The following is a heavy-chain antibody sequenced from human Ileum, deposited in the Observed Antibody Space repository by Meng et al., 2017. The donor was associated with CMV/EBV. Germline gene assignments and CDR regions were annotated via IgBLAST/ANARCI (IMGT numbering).Heavy chain of an antibody. D-gene: IGHD3-16*01. J-gene: IGHJ4*02. CDR1: CDSLTSFY. V-gene: IGHV4-4*07. Sequence: KQTGPSPVSPPATLSPLCCVFCDSLTSFYWGWFRRPPGKALVWIVRIYHGGSTNYNPSLKSRVTLSVDTSKNQFSMRLTSVTAADTAVYYCARGPGGFGDFNFDYWGQGTLVTVSS. CDR3: ARGPGGFGDFNFDY. CDR2: IYHGGST.